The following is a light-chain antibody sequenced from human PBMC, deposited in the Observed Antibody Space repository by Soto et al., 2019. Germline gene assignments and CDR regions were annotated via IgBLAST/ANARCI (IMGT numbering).Light chain of an antibody. CDR3: AAWDDSLNGYV. CDR2: SNN. J-gene: IGLJ1*01. CDR1: SSNIGSNT. V-gene: IGLV1-44*01. Sequence: QSVLTQPPSASGTPGQRVTISCSGSSSNIGSNTVNWYQQLPGTAPKLLIYSNNQRPSGVPDRLSGSKPGTSASLAISGLESEDEADYYCAAWDDSLNGYVFGTGTKVTVL.